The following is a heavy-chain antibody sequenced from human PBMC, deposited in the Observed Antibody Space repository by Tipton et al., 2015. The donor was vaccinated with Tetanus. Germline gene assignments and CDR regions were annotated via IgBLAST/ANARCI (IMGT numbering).Heavy chain of an antibody. CDR3: ARGLPRESFYLDY. Sequence: LRLSCNVSGGSVNSGGYSWSWIRQHPGKGLEWIGYIYYTGSTYYNPSLKSRLTLSVDTSKNLVSLKLTSVTAADTAVYYCARGLPRESFYLDYWGQGKQVTVSS. J-gene: IGHJ4*02. CDR2: IYYTGST. V-gene: IGHV4-31*03. CDR1: GGSVNSGGYS. D-gene: IGHD3-3*01.